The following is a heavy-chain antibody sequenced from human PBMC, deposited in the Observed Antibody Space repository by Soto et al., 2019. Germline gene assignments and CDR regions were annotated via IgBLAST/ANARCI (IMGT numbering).Heavy chain of an antibody. Sequence: PSETLSLTCAVYGGSFSGYYWSWIRQPPGKGLEWIGEINHSGGTNYNPSLKSRVTISVDTSKNQFSLKLSSVTAADTAVYYCARAGPSIAARRGLGYWGQGTLVTVSS. CDR1: GGSFSGYY. J-gene: IGHJ4*02. CDR2: INHSGGT. CDR3: ARAGPSIAARRGLGY. V-gene: IGHV4-34*01. D-gene: IGHD6-6*01.